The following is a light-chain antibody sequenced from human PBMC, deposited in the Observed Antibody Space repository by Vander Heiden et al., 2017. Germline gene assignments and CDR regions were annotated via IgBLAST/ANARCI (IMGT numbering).Light chain of an antibody. CDR3: HHRTDWPT. V-gene: IGKV3-11*01. Sequence: EIVLTQTPATLSLSPGERATLSCRASQSVSRYLAWYQQKPGQAPRLLIYEASNRATGIPARFSGSGSGTDFTLTISSLEPEDFAVYYCHHRTDWPTFGPGTTVDIK. J-gene: IGKJ3*01. CDR1: QSVSRY. CDR2: EAS.